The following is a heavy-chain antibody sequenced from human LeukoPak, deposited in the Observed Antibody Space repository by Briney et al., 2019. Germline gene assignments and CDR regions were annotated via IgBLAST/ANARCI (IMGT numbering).Heavy chain of an antibody. Sequence: PSGTLSLTCTVSGGSISSSNWWSWVRQPPGKGLEWIGEVYHSGSTNYNPSLKSRVTISVDTSKNQFSLKLSSVTAADTAVYYCARAAAGSDYYYYMDVWGKGTTVTVSS. D-gene: IGHD6-13*01. J-gene: IGHJ6*03. CDR2: VYHSGST. V-gene: IGHV4-4*02. CDR1: GGSISSSNW. CDR3: ARAAAGSDYYYYMDV.